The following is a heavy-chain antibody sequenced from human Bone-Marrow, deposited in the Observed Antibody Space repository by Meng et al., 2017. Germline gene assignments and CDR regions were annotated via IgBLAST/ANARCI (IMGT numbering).Heavy chain of an antibody. Sequence: SVKVSCKASGGTFSIYVVSWVRQAPGQGLERMGGIIPLSGTADYTQRFQGRVTFTADKSTNTAYMELRSLKSDDTAVYYCARGGRNYAEPLDYWGQGTLVTVSS. CDR2: IIPLSGTA. V-gene: IGHV1-69*06. CDR3: ARGGRNYAEPLDY. J-gene: IGHJ4*02. D-gene: IGHD3-16*01. CDR1: GGTFSIYV.